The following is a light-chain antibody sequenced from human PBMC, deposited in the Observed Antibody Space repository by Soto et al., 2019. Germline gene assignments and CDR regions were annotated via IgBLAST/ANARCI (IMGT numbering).Light chain of an antibody. J-gene: IGKJ1*01. CDR2: GAY. CDR3: QQYGSSPWT. Sequence: TQSPSTRSASVGDRVTITCRASQSISSSYLAWYQQKPGQAPRLLIYGAYSSASGIPNRFSGGGSGADFTLTIRRLEPEDFAVYYCQQYGSSPWTFGLGTKVDIK. V-gene: IGKV3-20*01. CDR1: QSISSSY.